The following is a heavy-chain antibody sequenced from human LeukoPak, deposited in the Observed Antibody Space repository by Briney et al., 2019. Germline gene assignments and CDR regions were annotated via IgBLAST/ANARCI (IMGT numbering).Heavy chain of an antibody. CDR2: ISYDGGNK. V-gene: IGHV3-30*18. D-gene: IGHD6-13*01. CDR1: GFTFSSYG. J-gene: IGHJ6*02. Sequence: GRSLRLSCAASGFTFSSYGMHWVRQAPGKGLEWVALISYDGGNKYYADSVKGRFTISRDNSENTLYLQMNSLRAEDTAVYYCAKHYSSSWYGMDVWGQGTTVTVSS. CDR3: AKHYSSSWYGMDV.